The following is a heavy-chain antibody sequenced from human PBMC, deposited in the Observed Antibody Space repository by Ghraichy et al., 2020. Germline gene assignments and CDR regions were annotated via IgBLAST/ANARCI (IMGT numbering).Heavy chain of an antibody. J-gene: IGHJ6*02. CDR2: ITGTSSTK. CDR1: GFTFSSYR. Sequence: LTCVGSGFTFSSYRLNWVRQSPGKGLEWVSYITGTSSTKFYADSVKGRFTISRDNAQNSLYLQMNDLRDDDTAVYYCARGSTVVRFFYNDGMDVWGQGTTVTVSS. D-gene: IGHD4-23*01. CDR3: ARGSTVVRFFYNDGMDV. V-gene: IGHV3-48*02.